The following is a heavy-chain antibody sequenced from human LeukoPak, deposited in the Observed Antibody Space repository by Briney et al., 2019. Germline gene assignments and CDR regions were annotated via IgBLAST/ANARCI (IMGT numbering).Heavy chain of an antibody. CDR1: GGSISSYY. V-gene: IGHV4-59*01. D-gene: IGHD2/OR15-2a*01. J-gene: IGHJ4*02. Sequence: SETLSLTCTVSGGSISSYYWNWIRQPPGKGLEWIGYIYYSGSTNYNPSLKSRVTISVDTSKNQFSLKLSSVTAADTAVYYCARDDPKGTFPFDYWGQGTLVTVSS. CDR2: IYYSGST. CDR3: ARDDPKGTFPFDY.